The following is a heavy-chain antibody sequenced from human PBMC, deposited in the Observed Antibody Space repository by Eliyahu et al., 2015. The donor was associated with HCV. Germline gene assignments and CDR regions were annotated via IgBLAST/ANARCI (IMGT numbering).Heavy chain of an antibody. Sequence: EVQLLESGGGLVQPGGSLRLSCAASGFTFSSYAMXWVRQAPGKGLEWVSAISGSGGSTYYADSVKGRFTISRDNSKNTLYLQMNSLRAEDTAVYYCAKDPRRPIGMDVWGQGTTVTVSS. CDR3: AKDPRRPIGMDV. CDR2: ISGSGGST. V-gene: IGHV3-23*01. CDR1: GFTFSSYA. J-gene: IGHJ6*02.